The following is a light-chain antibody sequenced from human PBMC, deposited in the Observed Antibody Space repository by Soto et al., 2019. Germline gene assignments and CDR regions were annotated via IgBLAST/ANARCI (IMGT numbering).Light chain of an antibody. Sequence: DIVMTQSPLSLPVTPGEPASISCRSSQSLLHSNGYNYLDWYLQKPGQSPQLLIYLGSNRASGVPDRLSGSGSGTDFTLKISRVEAEDVGVYYCMQALQTPYTFCQGTTLEIK. CDR3: MQALQTPYT. V-gene: IGKV2-28*01. CDR1: QSLLHSNGYNY. J-gene: IGKJ2*01. CDR2: LGS.